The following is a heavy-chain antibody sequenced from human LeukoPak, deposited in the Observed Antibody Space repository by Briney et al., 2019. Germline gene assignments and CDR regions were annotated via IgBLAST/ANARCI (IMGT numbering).Heavy chain of an antibody. Sequence: SETLSLTCTVSGVSIGTYYWSWIRQPPGKGLEWIGYFYYSGSTNYNPSLKSRVTISVDTSKNQFSLKLISVTAADTAVYYCARNGDDSSDYYYFDYWGQGTLVTVSS. V-gene: IGHV4-59*01. CDR1: GVSIGTYY. CDR3: ARNGDDSSDYYYFDY. D-gene: IGHD3-22*01. J-gene: IGHJ4*02. CDR2: FYYSGST.